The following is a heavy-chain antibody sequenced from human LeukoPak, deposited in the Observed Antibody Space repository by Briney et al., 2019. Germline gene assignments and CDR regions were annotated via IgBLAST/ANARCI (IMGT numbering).Heavy chain of an antibody. D-gene: IGHD3-22*01. Sequence: MTSETLSLTCTVSGGSISTGGYYWSWIRQHPGKGLEWIAYIYYSGSTYYNPSLKSRVTISVDTSKNQFSLKLSSVTAADTAVYYCARFHTSGYYRHFDFWGQGTLVTASS. CDR3: ARFHTSGYYRHFDF. CDR2: IYYSGST. J-gene: IGHJ4*02. CDR1: GGSISTGGYY. V-gene: IGHV4-31*03.